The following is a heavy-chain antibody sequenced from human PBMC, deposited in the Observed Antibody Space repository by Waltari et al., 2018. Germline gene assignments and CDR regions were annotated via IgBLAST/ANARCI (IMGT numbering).Heavy chain of an antibody. CDR2: FDPEDGET. Sequence: QVQLVQSGAEVTQPGASVKVSCKVSGYTLTELSLHWGRQAPGKGLEWMGGFDPEDGETIYAQKFQGRVTMTEDTSTDTAYMELSSLRSEDTAVYYCATGMGYSSSWVRYFDLWGRGTLVTVSS. CDR1: GYTLTELS. CDR3: ATGMGYSSSWVRYFDL. J-gene: IGHJ2*01. V-gene: IGHV1-24*01. D-gene: IGHD6-13*01.